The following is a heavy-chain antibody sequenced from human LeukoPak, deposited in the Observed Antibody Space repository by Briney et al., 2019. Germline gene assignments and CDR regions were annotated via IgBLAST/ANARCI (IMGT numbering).Heavy chain of an antibody. CDR2: IYFSGTT. J-gene: IGHJ6*02. V-gene: IGHV4-31*03. CDR3: ARDQLGSGNYGMDV. Sequence: SQTLSLTCSVSGYSISSGSFYWSWVRQLPGKGLEWLGYIYFSGTTYYHPSFQSRLTLSLDTSKNQFSLNLTSVTVADTAVYYCARDQLGSGNYGMDVWGPGTTVTVSS. D-gene: IGHD1-1*01. CDR1: GYSISSGSFY.